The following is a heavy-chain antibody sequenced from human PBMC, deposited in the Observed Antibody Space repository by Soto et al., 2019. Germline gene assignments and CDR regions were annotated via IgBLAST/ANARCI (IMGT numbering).Heavy chain of an antibody. CDR1: GGTFSSYA. CDR3: ARGTDCSSTSCSTPYYYYYGMDV. V-gene: IGHV1-69*13. D-gene: IGHD2-2*01. J-gene: IGHJ6*02. Sequence: GASVNVSCKASGGTFSSYAISWVRQAPGQGLEWMGGIIPIFGTANYAQKFQGRVTITADESTSTAYMELSSLRSEDTAVYYCARGTDCSSTSCSTPYYYYYGMDVWVQGTTVTVSS. CDR2: IIPIFGTA.